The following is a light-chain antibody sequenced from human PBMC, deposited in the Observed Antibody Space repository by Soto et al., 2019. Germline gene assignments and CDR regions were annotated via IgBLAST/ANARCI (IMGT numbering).Light chain of an antibody. V-gene: IGLV1-47*02. CDR1: SSNIGRNY. J-gene: IGLJ1*01. CDR2: GNT. Sequence: QSVLSQPPSASGTPGQRVTISCSGSSSNIGRNYIYWYQQLPGTAPKLLIYGNTQRPSGVPDRFSGSKSDTSVSLAISGLRSEDEADYYCAAWDDSLRGYVFGTGTQLTVL. CDR3: AAWDDSLRGYV.